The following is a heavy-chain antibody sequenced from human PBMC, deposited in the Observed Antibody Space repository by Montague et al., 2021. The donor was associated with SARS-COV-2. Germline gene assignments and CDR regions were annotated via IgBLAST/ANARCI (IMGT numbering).Heavy chain of an antibody. Sequence: SETLSLTCTVSGGSISGYYWSWFRQSAGKGLEWTGRIYNSGSTSYNPSLKSRVTMSVDTSKNQFSLKLSSVTAADTAVYCCVRDQGRSNWNYPDYWGQGTLVTVSS. D-gene: IGHD1-20*01. CDR3: VRDQGRSNWNYPDY. CDR2: IYNSGST. V-gene: IGHV4-4*07. CDR1: GGSISGYY. J-gene: IGHJ4*02.